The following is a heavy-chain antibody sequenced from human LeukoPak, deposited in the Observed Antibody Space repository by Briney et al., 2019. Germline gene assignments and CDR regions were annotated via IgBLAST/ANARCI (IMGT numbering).Heavy chain of an antibody. CDR3: ARDRYDAYYYYYMDV. CDR1: GGSFSGYY. Sequence: PSETLSLTCAVYGGSFSGYYWSWIRQPPGKGLEWIGEINHSGSTNYNPSLKSRVTISVDTSKNQFSLKLSSVTAADTAVYYCARDRYDAYYYYYMDVWGKGTTVTVSS. V-gene: IGHV4-34*01. CDR2: INHSGST. D-gene: IGHD3-3*01. J-gene: IGHJ6*03.